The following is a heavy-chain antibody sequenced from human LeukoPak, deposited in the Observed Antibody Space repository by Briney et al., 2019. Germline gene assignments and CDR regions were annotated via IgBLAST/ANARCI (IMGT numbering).Heavy chain of an antibody. D-gene: IGHD6-13*01. J-gene: IGHJ6*03. Sequence: GASVKVSCKASGYTFTGYYMHWVRRAPGQGLEWMGWINPNSGGTNYAQKFQGRVTMTRDTSISTAYMELSRLRSDDTAVYYCARDGGYSSSWYYYYYYMDVWGKGTTVTVSS. CDR1: GYTFTGYY. V-gene: IGHV1-2*02. CDR2: INPNSGGT. CDR3: ARDGGYSSSWYYYYYYMDV.